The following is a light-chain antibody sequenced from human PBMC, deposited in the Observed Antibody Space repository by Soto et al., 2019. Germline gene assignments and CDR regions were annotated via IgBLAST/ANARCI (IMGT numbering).Light chain of an antibody. V-gene: IGKV1-33*01. J-gene: IGKJ3*01. CDR2: DAS. CDR1: QDISNY. CDR3: QHFYSLPLS. Sequence: DIQMNQSPPSLSASVGDRVTITCQASQDISNYLNWYQQKLGKAPKLLIYDASNLETGVSSRFSGSGSGTDCTLTISSLQPEDSATYYCQHFYSLPLSFGPGTKVQI.